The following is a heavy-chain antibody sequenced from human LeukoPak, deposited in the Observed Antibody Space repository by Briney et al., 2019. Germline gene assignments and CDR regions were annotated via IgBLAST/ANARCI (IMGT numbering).Heavy chain of an antibody. CDR2: IRYDGSNK. CDR1: GFTFSSYG. D-gene: IGHD3-16*01. V-gene: IGHV3-30*02. CDR3: ASSPASGSYETYYQFYMDV. Sequence: GGSLRLSCAASGFTFSSYGMHWVRQAPGKGLEWVAFIRYDGSNKYYADSVKGRFTISRDNSKNTLYLQMNSLRAEDTAVYYCASSPASGSYETYYQFYMDVWGKGTTVTVSS. J-gene: IGHJ6*03.